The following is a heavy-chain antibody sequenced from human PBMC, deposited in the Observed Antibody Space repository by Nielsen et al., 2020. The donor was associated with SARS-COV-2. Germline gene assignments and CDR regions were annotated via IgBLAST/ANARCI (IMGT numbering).Heavy chain of an antibody. CDR3: ARERVYFDL. CDR2: IGRSSSTT. Sequence: GESLKISCAASGFSFSDYYMSWVRQAPGKGLEWISTIGRSSSTTNNADSVKGRFTISRDNANLYLQMTSLGVEDTAVYYCARERVYFDLWGRGTLVTVSS. CDR1: GFSFSDYY. V-gene: IGHV3-11*05. J-gene: IGHJ2*01.